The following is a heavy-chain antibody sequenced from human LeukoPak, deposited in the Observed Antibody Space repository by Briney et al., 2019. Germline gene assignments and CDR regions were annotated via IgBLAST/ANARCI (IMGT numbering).Heavy chain of an antibody. CDR2: INPSGGST. J-gene: IGHJ6*03. Sequence: ASVKVSCKASGYTFTSYYMHWVRQAPGQGLEWMGIINPSGGSTSYAQKFQGRVTITADKSTSTAYMELSSLRSEDTAVYYCARSLYCSGGSCYSSSVRVYYYMDVWGKGTTVTVSS. CDR3: ARSLYCSGGSCYSSSVRVYYYMDV. V-gene: IGHV1-46*01. D-gene: IGHD2-15*01. CDR1: GYTFTSYY.